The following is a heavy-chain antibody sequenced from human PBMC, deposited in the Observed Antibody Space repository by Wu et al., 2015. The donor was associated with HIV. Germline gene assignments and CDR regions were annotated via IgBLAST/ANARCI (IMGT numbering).Heavy chain of an antibody. CDR1: GYTFTSYG. D-gene: IGHD3-22*01. V-gene: IGHV1-18*01. CDR3: ARDAPVNPYYYDSSGYRKPYRDAFDI. Sequence: QVQLVQSGAEVKKPGASVKVSCKASGYTFTSYGISWVRQAPGQGLEWMGWISAYNGNTNYAQKLQGRVTMTTDTSTSTAYMELRSLRSDDTAVYYCARDAPVNPYYYDSSGYRKPYRDAFDIWGQGTMVTVSS. J-gene: IGHJ3*02. CDR2: ISAYNGNT.